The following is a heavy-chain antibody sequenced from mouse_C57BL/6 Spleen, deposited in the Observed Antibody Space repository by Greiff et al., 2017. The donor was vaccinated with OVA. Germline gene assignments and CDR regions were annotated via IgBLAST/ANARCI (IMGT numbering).Heavy chain of an antibody. V-gene: IGHV1-52*01. CDR2: IDPSDSET. D-gene: IGHD2-1*01. CDR3: ERRNYGNYDWYFDV. Sequence: QVQLQQSGAELVRPGSSVKLSCKASGYTFTSYWMHWVKQRPIQGLEWIGNIDPSDSETHYNQKFKAKATLTVDKSSSTAYMQLSSLTSEDSAVYYGERRNYGNYDWYFDVWGTGTTVTVAS. J-gene: IGHJ1*03. CDR1: GYTFTSYW.